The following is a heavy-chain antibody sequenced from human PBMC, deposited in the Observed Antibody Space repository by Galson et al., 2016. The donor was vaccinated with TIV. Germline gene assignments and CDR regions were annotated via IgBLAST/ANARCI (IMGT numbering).Heavy chain of an antibody. J-gene: IGHJ4*02. CDR1: GFTFGDYA. D-gene: IGHD2-2*01. V-gene: IGHV3-7*01. Sequence: SLRLSCAASGFTFGDYAMSWVRQAPGKGLEWVANIKEDGSTIYYVDSVEGRFTISRDNAKNSLYLQMNSLRAEDTAMYYCARDHSYQSFDYWGQGTLVTVSS. CDR3: ARDHSYQSFDY. CDR2: IKEDGSTI.